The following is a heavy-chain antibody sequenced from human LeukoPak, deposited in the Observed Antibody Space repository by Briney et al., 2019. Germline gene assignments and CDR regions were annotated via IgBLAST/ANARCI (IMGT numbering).Heavy chain of an antibody. CDR3: ARDFRDSNGYYLFSTYYALDI. CDR1: GFTLSTYS. Sequence: PGGSLRLSCEASGFTLSTYSMNWVRQTPGKGLEWVSSIDANSRYIYYADSMKGRFTISRDNAKNSLYLQMDSLRVEDTAVYYCARDFRDSNGYYLFSTYYALDIWGQGTVVTVSS. V-gene: IGHV3-21*01. CDR2: IDANSRYI. D-gene: IGHD3-22*01. J-gene: IGHJ3*02.